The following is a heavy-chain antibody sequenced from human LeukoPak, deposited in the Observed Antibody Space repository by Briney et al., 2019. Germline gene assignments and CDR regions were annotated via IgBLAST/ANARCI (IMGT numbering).Heavy chain of an antibody. D-gene: IGHD3-22*01. CDR3: TRRDFYYYDTDY. CDR1: GFTFSSYC. V-gene: IGHV3-21*01. Sequence: GGSLRLSCAASGFTFSSYCLTWVRQAPGKGLEWVSSISSSSDYIYYADSLKGRFTISRDNAKNSLYLQMDSLRVEDTAVYYCTRRDFYYYDTDYWGQGTLVTVSS. CDR2: ISSSSDYI. J-gene: IGHJ4*02.